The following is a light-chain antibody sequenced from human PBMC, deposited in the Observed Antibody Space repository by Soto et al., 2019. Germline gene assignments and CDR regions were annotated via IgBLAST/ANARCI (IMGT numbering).Light chain of an antibody. J-gene: IGLJ2*01. CDR3: SSYTSSSTSGV. V-gene: IGLV2-14*01. CDR2: DVS. CDR1: SSDVGGYNY. Sequence: QSALTQPASVSGSPGQSITISCTGTSSDVGGYNYVSWYQQHPGKAPKLMIYDVSNRPSGVSNRFSGSKSGNTASLTISGLQDEDEADYYCSSYTSSSTSGVFGGGTKLTVL.